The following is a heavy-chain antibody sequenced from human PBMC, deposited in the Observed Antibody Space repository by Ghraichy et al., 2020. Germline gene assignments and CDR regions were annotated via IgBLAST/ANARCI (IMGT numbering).Heavy chain of an antibody. D-gene: IGHD6-19*01. CDR3: ARLYSSDCKAPLDY. Sequence: GGSLRLSCVASGFNFDIYAMSWVRKAPGKGLEWVSGIISNGINTVYADSVKGRLTISRDNSKSTLYLEMNSLRVEDTDKYYCARLYSSDCKAPLDYWGQGTPVIVSS. V-gene: IGHV3-23*05. J-gene: IGHJ4*02. CDR1: GFNFDIYA. CDR2: IISNGINT.